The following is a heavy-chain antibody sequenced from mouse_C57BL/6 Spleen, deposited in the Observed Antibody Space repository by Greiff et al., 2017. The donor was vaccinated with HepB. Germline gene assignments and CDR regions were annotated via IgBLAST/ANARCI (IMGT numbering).Heavy chain of an antibody. CDR1: GYTFTSYW. CDR2: IHPNSGST. D-gene: IGHD2-4*01. J-gene: IGHJ2*01. Sequence: QVQLQQPGAELVKPGASVKLSCKASGYTFTSYWMHWVKQRPGQGLEWIGMIHPNSGSTNYNEKFKSKATLTVDKSSSTAYMQLSSLTSEDSAVYYCARDLYYDYEGYWGQGTTLTVSS. V-gene: IGHV1-64*01. CDR3: ARDLYYDYEGY.